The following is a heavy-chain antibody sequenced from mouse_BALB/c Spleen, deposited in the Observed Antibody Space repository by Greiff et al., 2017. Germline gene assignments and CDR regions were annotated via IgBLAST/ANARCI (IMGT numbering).Heavy chain of an antibody. CDR1: GYTFTSYW. D-gene: IGHD2-12*01. V-gene: IGHV1-69*02. CDR2: IDPSDSET. J-gene: IGHJ3*01. CDR3: ARGNDGGGFAY. Sequence: QVQLQQPGAELVKPGAPVKLSCKASGYTFTSYWMNWVKQRPGRGLEWIGRIDPSDSETLYNQKFKDKATLTVDKSSSTAYIQLSSLTSEDSAVYYCARGNDGGGFAYWGQGTLVTVSA.